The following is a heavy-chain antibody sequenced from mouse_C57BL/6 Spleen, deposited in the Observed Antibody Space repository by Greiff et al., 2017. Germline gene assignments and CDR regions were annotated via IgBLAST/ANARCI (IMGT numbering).Heavy chain of an antibody. CDR2: IDPSDSET. Sequence: QVQLQQPGAELVRPGSSVKLSCKASGYTFTSYWMHWVKQRPIQGLEWIGNIDPSDSETHYNQKFKDKATLTVDKSSSTAYMQLSSLTSEDSAVYYCARGGDYYGSSYGYWGKGTTLTVSS. CDR3: ARGGDYYGSSYGY. J-gene: IGHJ2*01. CDR1: GYTFTSYW. V-gene: IGHV1-52*01. D-gene: IGHD1-1*01.